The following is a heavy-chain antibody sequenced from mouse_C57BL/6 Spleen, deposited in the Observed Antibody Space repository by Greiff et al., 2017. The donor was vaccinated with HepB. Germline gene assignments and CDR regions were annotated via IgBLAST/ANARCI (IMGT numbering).Heavy chain of an antibody. V-gene: IGHV1-39*01. Sequence: EVQLQQSGPELVKPGASVKISCKASGYSFTDYNMNWVKQSNGKSLEWIGVINPNYGTTSYNQKFKGKATLTVDQSSSTAYMQLNSLTSEDSAVYYCAKFYYGSSKDGFAYWGQGTLVTVSA. D-gene: IGHD1-1*01. CDR3: AKFYYGSSKDGFAY. CDR2: INPNYGTT. CDR1: GYSFTDYN. J-gene: IGHJ3*01.